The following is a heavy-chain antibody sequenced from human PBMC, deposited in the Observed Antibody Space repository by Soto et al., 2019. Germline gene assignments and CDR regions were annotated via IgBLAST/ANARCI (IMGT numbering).Heavy chain of an antibody. Sequence: QVQLVQSGAEVKKPGSSVKVSCKASGGTFSSYTISWVLQAPGQGLEWMGRIIPILGIANYAQKFQGRVTITADKSTITAYLELSSLISEHTAVYYCSDDPGVSGSGSYALCYWGQGPLVTVSS. J-gene: IGHJ4*02. CDR2: IIPILGIA. V-gene: IGHV1-69*02. D-gene: IGHD3-10*01. CDR3: SDDPGVSGSGSYALCY. CDR1: GGTFSSYT.